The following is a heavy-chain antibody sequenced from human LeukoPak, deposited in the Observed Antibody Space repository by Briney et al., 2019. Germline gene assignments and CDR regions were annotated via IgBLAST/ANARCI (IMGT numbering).Heavy chain of an antibody. CDR1: GFSLSTSGMC. J-gene: IGHJ4*02. Sequence: SGPTLVNPTQTLTLTCTFSGFSLSTSGMCVSWIRQPPGKALEWLARIDWDDDKYYSTSLKTRLTISKDTSKNQVVLTMTNMDPVDTATYYCARILTGESYFDYWGQGTLVTVSS. CDR3: ARILTGESYFDY. V-gene: IGHV2-70*11. CDR2: IDWDDDK. D-gene: IGHD7-27*01.